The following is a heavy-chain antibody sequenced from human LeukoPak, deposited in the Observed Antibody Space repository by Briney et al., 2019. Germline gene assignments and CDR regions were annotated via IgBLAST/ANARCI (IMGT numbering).Heavy chain of an antibody. J-gene: IGHJ6*03. V-gene: IGHV3-49*03. Sequence: HAGGSLRLSCTASGFTFGDYAMSWFRQAPGKGLEWVGFIRSKAYCGTTEYAASVKGRFTISRDDSKSIAYLQMNSLKTEDTAVYYCTRELTYCGGDCYWYYYYYYYMDVWGKGTTVTVSS. D-gene: IGHD2-21*02. CDR1: GFTFGDYA. CDR2: IRSKAYCGTT. CDR3: TRELTYCGGDCYWYYYYYYYMDV.